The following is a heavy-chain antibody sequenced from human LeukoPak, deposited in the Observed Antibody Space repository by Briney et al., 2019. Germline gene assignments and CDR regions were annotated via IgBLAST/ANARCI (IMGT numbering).Heavy chain of an antibody. V-gene: IGHV1-8*01. CDR1: GYTLTSYD. CDR2: MNPNSGNT. Sequence: ASVKVSCKASGYTLTSYDINWVRQATGQGLEWMGWMNPNSGNTGYAQKFQGRVTMTRDMSTSTVYMELSSLRSEDTAVYYCAREVENYFDYWGQGTLVTVSS. CDR3: AREVENYFDY. J-gene: IGHJ4*02.